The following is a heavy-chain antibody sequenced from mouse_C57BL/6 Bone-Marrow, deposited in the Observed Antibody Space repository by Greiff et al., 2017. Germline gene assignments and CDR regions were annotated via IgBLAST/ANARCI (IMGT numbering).Heavy chain of an antibody. Sequence: VKLVESGAELARPGASVKMSCKASGYTFTSYTMHWVQQRPGQGLEWIGYINPSSGTTKYNQKFKDKATLTADKSSSTAYMQLSSLTSEDSAVYYCASWDALYYAMDYWGQGTSVTVSS. CDR3: ASWDALYYAMDY. J-gene: IGHJ4*01. V-gene: IGHV1-4*01. D-gene: IGHD4-1*01. CDR1: GYTFTSYT. CDR2: INPSSGTT.